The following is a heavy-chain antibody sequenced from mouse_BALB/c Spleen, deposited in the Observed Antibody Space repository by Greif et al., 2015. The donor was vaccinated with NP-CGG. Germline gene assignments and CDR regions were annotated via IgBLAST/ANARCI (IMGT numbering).Heavy chain of an antibody. CDR2: IWTGGGT. Sequence: VKVVESGPGLVAPSQSLSITCTVSGFSLTSYDISWIRQPPGKGLEWLGVIWTGGGTNYNSAFMSRLSISKDNSKSQVFLKMNSLQTDDTAIYYCVRVHSSYAMDYWGQGTSVTVSS. J-gene: IGHJ4*01. CDR1: GFSLTSYD. CDR3: VRVHSSYAMDY. V-gene: IGHV2-9-2*01.